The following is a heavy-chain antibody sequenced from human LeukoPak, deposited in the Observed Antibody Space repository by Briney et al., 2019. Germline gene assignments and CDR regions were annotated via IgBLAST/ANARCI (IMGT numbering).Heavy chain of an antibody. CDR3: ARLHSDVWFGEFPDY. CDR2: INYSGNT. D-gene: IGHD3-10*01. CDR1: GGSISSSSYY. V-gene: IGHV4-39*01. J-gene: IGHJ4*02. Sequence: SETLSLTCTVSGGSISSSSYYWGWIRQPPGKGLEWIGSINYSGNTYYNPSLKSRVTISVDTSRNQFSLKLSSVTAADTAVYYCARLHSDVWFGEFPDYWGQGTLVTVSS.